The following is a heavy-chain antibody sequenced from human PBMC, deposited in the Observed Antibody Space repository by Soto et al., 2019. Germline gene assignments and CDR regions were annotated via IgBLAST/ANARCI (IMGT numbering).Heavy chain of an antibody. CDR3: ATKEMTTVTTSLWYFDL. Sequence: QVQLVQSGAEVKKPGSSVKVSCKASGGTFSSYTISWVRQAPGQGLEWMGRIIPILGIANYAQKFQGRVTITADKSTSTAYMELSSLRSEDTAVYYCATKEMTTVTTSLWYFDLWGRGTLVTVSS. J-gene: IGHJ2*01. V-gene: IGHV1-69*02. D-gene: IGHD4-17*01. CDR2: IIPILGIA. CDR1: GGTFSSYT.